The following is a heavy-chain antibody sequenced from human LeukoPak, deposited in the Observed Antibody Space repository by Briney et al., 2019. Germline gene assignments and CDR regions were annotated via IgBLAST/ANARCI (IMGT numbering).Heavy chain of an antibody. CDR3: ARVTVSGSYYYPFPY. D-gene: IGHD3-10*01. J-gene: IGHJ4*02. V-gene: IGHV4-59*01. CDR1: GGAINSYY. CDR2: VYYSGST. Sequence: SETLSLTCTVSGGAINSYYWTWIRQPPWKGLELIRHVYYSGSTYYSPSLKSRVTISVDTSKNQFSLKLSSVTAADTAVYYCARVTVSGSYYYPFPYWGQGTLVTVSS.